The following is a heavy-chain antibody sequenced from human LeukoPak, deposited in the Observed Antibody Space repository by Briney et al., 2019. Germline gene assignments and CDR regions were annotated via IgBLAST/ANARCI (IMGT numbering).Heavy chain of an antibody. J-gene: IGHJ5*02. V-gene: IGHV3-30*18. CDR2: ISYDGSNK. D-gene: IGHD3-10*01. Sequence: PGGSLRLSCAASGFTFSSYGMHWVRQAPGEGLEWVAVISYDGSNKYYEDSVKGRFTISRDNSKNTVYLQMNSLRAEDTAVYYCAKRYYGSGNYDSLFGSWGQGTLVTVSS. CDR1: GFTFSSYG. CDR3: AKRYYGSGNYDSLFGS.